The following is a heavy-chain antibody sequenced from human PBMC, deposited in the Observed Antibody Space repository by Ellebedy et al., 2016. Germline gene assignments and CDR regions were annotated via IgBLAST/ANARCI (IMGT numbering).Heavy chain of an antibody. D-gene: IGHD5-18*01. CDR3: AKDLATFSYGMAFDY. Sequence: GESLKISXAASGFTFTNYAMSWVRQAPGKGLEWVSLISHSGSTTKNADSVKGRFTISRDNSKSTLYLQMHSLSAEDTAVYFCAKDLATFSYGMAFDYWGQGTLVTVSS. CDR1: GFTFTNYA. J-gene: IGHJ4*02. V-gene: IGHV3-23*01. CDR2: ISHSGSTT.